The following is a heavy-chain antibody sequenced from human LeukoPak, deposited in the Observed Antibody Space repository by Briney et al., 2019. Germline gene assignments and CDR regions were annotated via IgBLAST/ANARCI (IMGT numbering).Heavy chain of an antibody. V-gene: IGHV1-58*02. CDR3: ARDLPPARRIVVVVAAGMDV. CDR1: GFTFTSSA. Sequence: SVKVSCKASGFTFTSSAMQWVRQARGQRLEWIGWIVVGSGNTNYAQKFQGRVTITADKSTSTAYMELSSLRSEDTAVYYCARDLPPARRIVVVVAAGMDVWGQGTTVTVSS. J-gene: IGHJ6*02. D-gene: IGHD2-15*01. CDR2: IVVGSGNT.